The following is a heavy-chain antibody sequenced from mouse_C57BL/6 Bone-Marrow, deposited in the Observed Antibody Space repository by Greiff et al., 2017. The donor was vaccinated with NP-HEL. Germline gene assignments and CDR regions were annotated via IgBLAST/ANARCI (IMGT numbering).Heavy chain of an antibody. D-gene: IGHD2-4*01. Sequence: VQLQQSGGGLVQPNGSLKLSCAASGFTFNTYAMHWVRQAPGKGLEWVARIRSKSSNYATYYADSVKDRFTISRDDSQSMLYLQMNNLKTEDTARDYCVRGGDYDERFAYWGQGTLVTVSA. J-gene: IGHJ3*01. CDR2: IRSKSSNYAT. V-gene: IGHV10-3*01. CDR3: VRGGDYDERFAY. CDR1: GFTFNTYA.